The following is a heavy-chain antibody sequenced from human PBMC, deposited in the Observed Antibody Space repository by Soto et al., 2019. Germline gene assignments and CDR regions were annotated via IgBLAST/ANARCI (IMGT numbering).Heavy chain of an antibody. CDR2: IKSKSDGGTT. J-gene: IGHJ5*02. Sequence: XGSLRVSFAASRFTFSDACLSWVRQAPGKGLDWVGRIKSKSDGGTTEYAAPVRGRFTISRDDSKNTLYLQMNSLKTEDTAVYYCTTDLWRIAVVVGSTGYFNTWGQGTPVTVSS. CDR3: TTDLWRIAVVVGSTGYFNT. V-gene: IGHV3-15*01. D-gene: IGHD2-15*01. CDR1: RFTFSDAC.